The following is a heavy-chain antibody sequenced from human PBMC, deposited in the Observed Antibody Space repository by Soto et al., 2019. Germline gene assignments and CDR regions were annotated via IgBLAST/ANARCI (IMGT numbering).Heavy chain of an antibody. CDR3: TRTQPYYYYYGMDV. CDR2: IRSKVNSYAT. V-gene: IGHV3-73*01. J-gene: IGHJ6*02. CDR1: GLTFSGSA. Sequence: PGGSLRLSCAASGLTFSGSAIHWVRQASGKGLEWVGRIRSKVNSYATTYSASVKGRFTISRDDSNNTAYLQMNSLKTEDTAVYYCTRTQPYYYYYGMDVWGQGTTVTVS.